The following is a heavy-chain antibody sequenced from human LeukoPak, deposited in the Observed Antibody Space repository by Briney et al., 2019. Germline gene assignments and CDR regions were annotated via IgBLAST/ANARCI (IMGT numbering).Heavy chain of an antibody. CDR2: ISGSGNRT. Sequence: GGSMRLSCAASGFTFSSYAMSWVRQAPGKGLEWVSSISGSGNRTYYADSVKGRFTISRDNSKNTLFLQMNSLRAEDTAVYYCAKNLYCGGGSCYPSALGMDVWGQGTTVTVSS. D-gene: IGHD2-15*01. CDR1: GFTFSSYA. J-gene: IGHJ6*02. CDR3: AKNLYCGGGSCYPSALGMDV. V-gene: IGHV3-23*01.